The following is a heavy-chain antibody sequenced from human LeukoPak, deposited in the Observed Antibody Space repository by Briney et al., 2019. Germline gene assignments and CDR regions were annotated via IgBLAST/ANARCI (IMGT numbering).Heavy chain of an antibody. CDR3: AKDGNSGYDFYFFDY. D-gene: IGHD5-12*01. Sequence: GGSLRLSCAASGFTFSSDGMHWVRQAPGKGLEWVAFIRYDGSNKYYADSVKGRFTISRDNSKNTLYLQMNSLRAEDTAVYYCAKDGNSGYDFYFFDYWGQGTLVTVSS. V-gene: IGHV3-30*02. CDR1: GFTFSSDG. CDR2: IRYDGSNK. J-gene: IGHJ4*02.